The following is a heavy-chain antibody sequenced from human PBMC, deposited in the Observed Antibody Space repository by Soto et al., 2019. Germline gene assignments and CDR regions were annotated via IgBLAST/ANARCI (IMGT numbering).Heavy chain of an antibody. CDR3: AKGVPGIAVAGTGYFQH. V-gene: IGHV3-48*01. D-gene: IGHD6-19*01. Sequence: GESLKISCAASGFTFSTYNMVWVRQAPGMGLEWLSYMTTTSTHIYYADSVKGRFTISRDNSKNTLYLQMNSLRAEDTAVYYCAKGVPGIAVAGTGYFQHWGQGTLVTVSS. CDR1: GFTFSTYN. J-gene: IGHJ1*01. CDR2: MTTTSTHI.